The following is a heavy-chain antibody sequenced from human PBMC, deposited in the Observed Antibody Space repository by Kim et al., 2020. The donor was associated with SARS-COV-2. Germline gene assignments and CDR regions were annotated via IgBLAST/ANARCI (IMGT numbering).Heavy chain of an antibody. D-gene: IGHD2-21*02. Sequence: SETLSLTCTVSGGSVSSGSYYWSWIRQPPGKGLEWIGYIYYSGGTNYNPSLKSRVTISVDTSKNQFSLKLSSVTAADTAVYYCATGALEVVTAFPYYYGMDVWGQGTTVTVSS. CDR3: ATGALEVVTAFPYYYGMDV. CDR2: IYYSGGT. V-gene: IGHV4-61*01. J-gene: IGHJ6*02. CDR1: GGSVSSGSYY.